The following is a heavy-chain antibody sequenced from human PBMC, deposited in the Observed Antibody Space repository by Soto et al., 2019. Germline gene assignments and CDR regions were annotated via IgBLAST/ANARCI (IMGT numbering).Heavy chain of an antibody. CDR3: ARRDGSNFDY. D-gene: IGHD2-2*01. Sequence: QVQLQESGPGLVKPSQTLSLTCTVSGGSISSGGYYWSWIRQHPGKGLEWIGYIYYSGSTYYNPSLKSLVTISVDTSKNHISLKLSSVTAADTAVYYCARRDGSNFDYWGEGTLVTVSS. V-gene: IGHV4-31*01. CDR2: IYYSGST. J-gene: IGHJ4*02. CDR1: GGSISSGGYY.